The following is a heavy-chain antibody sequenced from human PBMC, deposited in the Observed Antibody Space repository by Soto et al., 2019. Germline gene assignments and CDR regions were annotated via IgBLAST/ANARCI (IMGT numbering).Heavy chain of an antibody. CDR2: ISASNANT. Sequence: SVKVACKASGYTFTSYGISWVRQAPGQGLEWMGWISASNANTNYAQNFQGRVTMTTDTSTSTAYMELRSLRSDDTAVYYCARDGVAIISGVPYYCYGMDVWGQGTTVTVSS. CDR1: GYTFTSYG. D-gene: IGHD5-12*01. CDR3: ARDGVAIISGVPYYCYGMDV. V-gene: IGHV1-18*01. J-gene: IGHJ6*02.